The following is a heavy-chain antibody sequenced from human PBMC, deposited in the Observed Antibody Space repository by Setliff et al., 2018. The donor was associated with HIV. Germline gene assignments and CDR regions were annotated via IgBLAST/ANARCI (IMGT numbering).Heavy chain of an antibody. Sequence: PSETLSLTCTVTGYSISSGYYWAWIRQPPGKGLEWIGYIYHAGNTYYNPFLKSRVTISVDTSKNQISLRLNSLTAADTAVYYCARGTTLNVVPDAFDIWGQGTMVTVSS. CDR2: IYHAGNT. D-gene: IGHD4-17*01. CDR1: GYSISSGYY. CDR3: ARGTTLNVVPDAFDI. V-gene: IGHV4-38-2*02. J-gene: IGHJ3*02.